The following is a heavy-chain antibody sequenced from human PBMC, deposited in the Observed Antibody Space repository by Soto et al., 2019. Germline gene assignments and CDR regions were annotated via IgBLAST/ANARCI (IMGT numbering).Heavy chain of an antibody. CDR3: ARGFRVPVWTPTIFGVVPALYYFDY. D-gene: IGHD3-3*01. CDR1: GGSFSGYY. Sequence: NPSETLSLTCAVYGGSFSGYYWSWIRQPPGKGLEWIGEINHSGSTNYNPSLKSRVTISVDTSKNQFSLKLSSVTAADTAVYYCARGFRVPVWTPTIFGVVPALYYFDYWGQGTLVTVSS. CDR2: INHSGST. V-gene: IGHV4-34*01. J-gene: IGHJ4*02.